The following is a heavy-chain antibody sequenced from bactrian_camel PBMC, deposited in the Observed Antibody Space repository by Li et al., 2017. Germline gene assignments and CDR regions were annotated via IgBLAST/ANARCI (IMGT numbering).Heavy chain of an antibody. V-gene: IGHV3S53*01. CDR2: IGSSGST. CDR1: GYTYSGHC. J-gene: IGHJ4*01. Sequence: QVQLVESGGGSVQAGGSLRLSCAFSGYTYSGHCMGWFRQAPGKEREGVAIIGSSGSTGYADSVKGRFTISRDNAKATTYLQLNNLKTEDTATYYCVKGRRDGEYTPRGQGTQVTVS. D-gene: IGHD2*01.